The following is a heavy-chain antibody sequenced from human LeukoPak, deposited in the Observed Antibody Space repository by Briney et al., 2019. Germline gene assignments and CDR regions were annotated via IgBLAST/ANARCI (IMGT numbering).Heavy chain of an antibody. CDR3: AKGDCSGGSCYFVLDY. V-gene: IGHV3-23*01. Sequence: PGGSLRLSCAASGFTFSSYAMHWVRQAPGKGLEWVSAISGSGDSTYYADSVKGRFTISRDNSKTTLYLQMNSLRAEDTAVYYCAKGDCSGGSCYFVLDYWGQGTLVTVSS. D-gene: IGHD2-15*01. CDR2: ISGSGDST. CDR1: GFTFSSYA. J-gene: IGHJ4*02.